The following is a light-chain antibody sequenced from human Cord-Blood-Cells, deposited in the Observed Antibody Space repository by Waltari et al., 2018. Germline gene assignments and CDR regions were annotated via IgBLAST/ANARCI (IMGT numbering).Light chain of an antibody. V-gene: IGKV3-11*01. J-gene: IGKJ1*01. CDR1: QSVSSY. CDR2: DAS. CDR3: QQRSNWT. Sequence: EIVLTQSPATLSLSPGERATLSCSASQSVSSYLAWYQQKPGQAPRLLIYDASSRATGIPARFSGSGSGTDFTLTISSLEPEDFAVYYCQQRSNWTFGQGTKVEIK.